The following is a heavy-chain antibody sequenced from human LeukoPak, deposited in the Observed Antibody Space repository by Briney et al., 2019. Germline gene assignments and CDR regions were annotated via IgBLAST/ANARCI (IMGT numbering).Heavy chain of an antibody. CDR1: GGTFSSYA. Sequence: SVKVSCKASGGTFSSYAISWVRQAPGQGLEWMGGIIPIFGTANYAQKFQGRVTITADESTSTAYMELSSLRSEDTAVYYCARCTIFGVVIHYYYYYMDVWGKGTTVTVSS. CDR3: ARCTIFGVVIHYYYYYMDV. V-gene: IGHV1-69*13. CDR2: IIPIFGTA. J-gene: IGHJ6*03. D-gene: IGHD3-3*01.